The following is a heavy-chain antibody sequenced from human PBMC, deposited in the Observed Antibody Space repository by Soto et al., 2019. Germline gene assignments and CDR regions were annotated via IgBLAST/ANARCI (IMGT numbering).Heavy chain of an antibody. CDR3: ARSGYEEYFQE. CDR2: IYYSGST. CDR1: GGAVSGDH. D-gene: IGHD3-16*01. V-gene: IGHV4-59*02. Sequence: SDTLSLTGTVSGGAVSGDHWSGIRQPPGKGVEWIAYIYYSGSTNYNPSLKSQVTISADTSKNQFSLKLNSVTAADTAVYYCARSGYEEYFQEWGQGSQVTV. J-gene: IGHJ1*01.